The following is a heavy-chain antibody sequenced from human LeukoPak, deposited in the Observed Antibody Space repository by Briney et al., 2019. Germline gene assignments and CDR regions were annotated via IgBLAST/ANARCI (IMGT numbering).Heavy chain of an antibody. J-gene: IGHJ4*02. CDR2: IYWDDDK. CDR3: ATMVRGVPLFDY. D-gene: IGHD3-10*01. CDR1: GFSLSTSGVG. Sequence: ESCPTLLKHTQTLTLTCTFSGFSLSTSGVGVGWIRQPPGKALEWLALIYWDDDKRYSPSLKSRLTITKDTSKNQVVLTMTNMDTVDTATYYCATMVRGVPLFDYWGQGTLVTVSS. V-gene: IGHV2-5*02.